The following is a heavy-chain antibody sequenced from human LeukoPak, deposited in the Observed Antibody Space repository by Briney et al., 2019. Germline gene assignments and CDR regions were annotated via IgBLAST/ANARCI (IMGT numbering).Heavy chain of an antibody. CDR1: LFTLIQYV. CDR2: ISGDVQTT. CDR3: ITDRYYSSERHLVRLRFTR. D-gene: IGHD3-10*01. J-gene: IGHJ2*01. Sequence: GGSLSLSCVPSLFTLIQYVMNELGQTPGKGLEWLSVISGDVQTTTYASSVKGRFTISRDNSKHTLYLEMNSLRVEDTAIYYCITDRYYSSERHLVRLRFTRWGRATRVTLSS. V-gene: IGHV3-23*01.